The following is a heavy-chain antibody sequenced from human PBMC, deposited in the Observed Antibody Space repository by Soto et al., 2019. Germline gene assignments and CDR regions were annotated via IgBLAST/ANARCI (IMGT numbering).Heavy chain of an antibody. Sequence: PVGSLRLSCVGSGFTFSSDALHWVRQAPGKGLEWVAVVSSDGNHAYYPDHVKGRFTISRDNSQSTVYLQMKSLKPEDTATYYCARDSAYSTASTHFDHWGQGTLVTVS. CDR3: ARDSAYSTASTHFDH. CDR2: VSSDGNHA. J-gene: IGHJ4*02. V-gene: IGHV3-30*04. D-gene: IGHD2-2*01. CDR1: GFTFSSDA.